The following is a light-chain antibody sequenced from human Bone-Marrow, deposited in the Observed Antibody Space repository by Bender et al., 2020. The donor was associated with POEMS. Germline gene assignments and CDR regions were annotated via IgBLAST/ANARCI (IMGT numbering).Light chain of an antibody. J-gene: IGLJ3*02. CDR2: RNN. CDR3: QSYDNSLGGWV. CDR1: SSNTGSGYD. Sequence: QSVLTQPPSVSGAPGQRVTISCTGSSSNTGSGYDINWYQHLPGTAPKLLIYRNNQRPSGVPDRFSGSKSGTSASLVISGLRSEDEADYYCQSYDNSLGGWVFGGGTKLTVL. V-gene: IGLV1-40*01.